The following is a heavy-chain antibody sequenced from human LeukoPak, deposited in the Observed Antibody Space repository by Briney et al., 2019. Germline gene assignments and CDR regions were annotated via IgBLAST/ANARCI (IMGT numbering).Heavy chain of an antibody. CDR1: GYTFTSYG. Sequence: ASVKVSCKASGYTFTSYGISWVRQAPGQGLEWMGWISAYNGNTNYAQKLQGRVTMTTDTSTSTAYMELRSLRSDDTAVYYCARELATMVRGVIITGYYYYYYGMDVWGQGTTVTVSS. J-gene: IGHJ6*02. CDR3: ARELATMVRGVIITGYYYYYYGMDV. V-gene: IGHV1-18*01. CDR2: ISAYNGNT. D-gene: IGHD3-10*01.